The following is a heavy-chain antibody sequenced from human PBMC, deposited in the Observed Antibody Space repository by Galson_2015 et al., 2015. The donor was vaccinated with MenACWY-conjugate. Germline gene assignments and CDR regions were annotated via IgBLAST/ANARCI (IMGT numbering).Heavy chain of an antibody. Sequence: SLRLSCAASGLIVSNNYMRWVRQAPGKGLEWVSVIYSGGSTYYADSVKGRVTISRDNAKNTVYLQMNSLRAEDTAVYYCARVLLRDIRTREGYSRYYMDVWGKGTTVTVSS. CDR1: GLIVSNNY. D-gene: IGHD2-15*01. J-gene: IGHJ6*03. CDR2: IYSGGST. V-gene: IGHV3-53*01. CDR3: ARVLLRDIRTREGYSRYYMDV.